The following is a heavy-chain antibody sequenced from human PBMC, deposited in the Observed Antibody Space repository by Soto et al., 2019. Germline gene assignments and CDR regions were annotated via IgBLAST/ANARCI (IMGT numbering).Heavy chain of an antibody. J-gene: IGHJ5*02. Sequence: GESLKISCKGSGYSFTSYWISWVRQMPGKGLEWMGRIDPSDSYTNYSPSFQGHVTISADKSISTAYLQWSSLKASDTAMYYCARETRSSGWTNWFDPWGQGTLVIVSS. D-gene: IGHD6-19*01. V-gene: IGHV5-10-1*01. CDR3: ARETRSSGWTNWFDP. CDR2: IDPSDSYT. CDR1: GYSFTSYW.